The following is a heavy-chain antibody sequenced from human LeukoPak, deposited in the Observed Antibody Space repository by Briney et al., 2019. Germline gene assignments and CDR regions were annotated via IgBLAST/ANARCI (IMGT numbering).Heavy chain of an antibody. Sequence: GGSLRLSCAASGFTFSSYGMSWVRQAPGKGLEWVSAISDSAAYTYYADSVQGRFTISRDNSKNTLYLQMNSLRAEDTAVYYCAKGLDYSADMDVWGKGTTVTISS. J-gene: IGHJ6*03. CDR2: ISDSAAYT. CDR3: AKGLDYSADMDV. CDR1: GFTFSSYG. V-gene: IGHV3-23*01. D-gene: IGHD4/OR15-4a*01.